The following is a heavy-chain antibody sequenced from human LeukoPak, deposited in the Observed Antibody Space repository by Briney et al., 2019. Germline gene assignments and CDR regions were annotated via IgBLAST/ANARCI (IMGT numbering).Heavy chain of an antibody. J-gene: IGHJ6*03. CDR1: GFTFSSYA. V-gene: IGHV3-30-3*01. CDR3: AREWGQPPKYMDV. D-gene: IGHD3-16*01. Sequence: PGGSLRLSCAASGFTFSSYAMHWVRQAPGKGLEWVAVISYDGSNKYYADSVKGRFTISRDNSKNTLYLQMNSLRAEDTAVYYCAREWGQPPKYMDVWGKGTTVTVSS. CDR2: ISYDGSNK.